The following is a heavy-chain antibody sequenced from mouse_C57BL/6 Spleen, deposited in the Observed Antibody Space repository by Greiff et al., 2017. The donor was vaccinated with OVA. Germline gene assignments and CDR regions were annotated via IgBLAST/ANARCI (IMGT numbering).Heavy chain of an antibody. D-gene: IGHD1-1*01. CDR2: IRNKANNHAT. Sequence: DVMLVESGGGLVQPGGSMKLSCAASGFTFSDAWMDWVRQSPEKGLEWVAEIRNKANNHATYYAESVKGRFTISRDDSKSSVYLQMNSLRAEDTGIYYCTRPGSSYGAMDYWGQGTSVTVSS. CDR1: GFTFSDAW. J-gene: IGHJ4*01. V-gene: IGHV6-6*01. CDR3: TRPGSSYGAMDY.